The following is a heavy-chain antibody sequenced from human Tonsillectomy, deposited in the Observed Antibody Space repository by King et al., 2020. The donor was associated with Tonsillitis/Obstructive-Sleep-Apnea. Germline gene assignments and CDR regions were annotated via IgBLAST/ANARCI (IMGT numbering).Heavy chain of an antibody. J-gene: IGHJ5*02. V-gene: IGHV4-39*01. D-gene: IGHD3-10*01. CDR3: ARNVAGRPDMVRGVIIP. Sequence: LQLQESGPGLVKPSETLSLTCTVSGGSISSSSYYWGWIRQPPGKGLGWIGSIYYSGSTYYNPSLKSRVTISVDTSKNQFSLKLSSVTAADTAVYYCARNVAGRPDMVRGVIIPWGQGTLVTVSS. CDR1: GGSISSSSYY. CDR2: IYYSGST.